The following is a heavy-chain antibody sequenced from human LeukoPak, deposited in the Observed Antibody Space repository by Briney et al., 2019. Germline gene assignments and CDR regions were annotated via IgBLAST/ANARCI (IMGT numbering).Heavy chain of an antibody. CDR3: ARDGIAAAGQGYFDL. J-gene: IGHJ2*01. Sequence: GGSLRLSCAASGFTVSSYEMNWVRQAPGGGLEWVSYISSSGSNIYYADSVKGRFTISRDNAKNSLYLQMNSLRAEDTAVYYCARDGIAAAGQGYFDLWGRGTLVTVSS. CDR2: ISSSGSNI. D-gene: IGHD6-13*01. CDR1: GFTVSSYE. V-gene: IGHV3-48*03.